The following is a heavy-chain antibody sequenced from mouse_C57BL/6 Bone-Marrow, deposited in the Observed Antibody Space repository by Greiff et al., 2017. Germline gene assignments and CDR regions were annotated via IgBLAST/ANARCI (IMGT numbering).Heavy chain of an antibody. J-gene: IGHJ3*01. D-gene: IGHD2-2*01. CDR2: IDPSDSYT. CDR1: GYTFTSYW. V-gene: IGHV1-69*01. Sequence: VQLQQPGAELVMPGASVKLSCKASGYTFTSYWMHWVKQRPGQGLEWIGEIDPSDSYTNYNQKFKGKSTLTVDKSSSTAYMQLSSLTSEDSAVYYCARLRDGYAWFAYWGQGTLVTVSA. CDR3: ARLRDGYAWFAY.